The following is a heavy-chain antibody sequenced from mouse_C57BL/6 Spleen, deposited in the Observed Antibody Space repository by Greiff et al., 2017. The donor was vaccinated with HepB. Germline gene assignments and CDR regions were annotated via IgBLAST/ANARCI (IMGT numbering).Heavy chain of an antibody. Sequence: QVQLQQPGAELVKPGASVKMSCKASGYTFTSYWITWVKQRPGQGLEWIGDIYPGSGSTNYNEKFKSKATLTVDTSSSTAYMQLSSLTSEDSAVYYCARKAYYSNYLDYWGQGTTLTVSS. J-gene: IGHJ2*01. D-gene: IGHD2-5*01. CDR1: GYTFTSYW. CDR2: IYPGSGST. V-gene: IGHV1-55*01. CDR3: ARKAYYSNYLDY.